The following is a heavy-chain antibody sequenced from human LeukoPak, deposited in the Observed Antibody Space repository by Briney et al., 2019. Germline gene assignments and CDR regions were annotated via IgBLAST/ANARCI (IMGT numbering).Heavy chain of an antibody. J-gene: IGHJ5*02. CDR1: RGSLSSDSFY. D-gene: IGHD2-2*01. Sequence: SETLSLTRIVSRGSLSSDSFYGRWMPQPAGGGLEWIGRIYTCGSNNYHPSLKSRVTISVDTSKNQFSLKLSSVTAAATAVYYCARRRPSYCSDTTCNVFGWGFDPWGQGTRVSVSS. CDR3: ARRRPSYCSDTTCNVFGWGFDP. CDR2: IYTCGSN. V-gene: IGHV4-61*02.